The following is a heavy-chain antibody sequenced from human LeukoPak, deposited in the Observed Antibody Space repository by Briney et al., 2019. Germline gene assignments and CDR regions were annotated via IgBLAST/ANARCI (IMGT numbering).Heavy chain of an antibody. Sequence: GGSLRLSCAASGFTVTSNYMSWVRQAPGKGLEWVSVIYGDGRIHYADSVKGRSTISRDDSKNTLYLQMNSLRAEDTAVYYCARESGYSYGLAGFFDYWGQGTLVTVSS. V-gene: IGHV3-53*01. CDR1: GFTVTSNY. CDR2: IYGDGRI. J-gene: IGHJ4*02. D-gene: IGHD5-18*01. CDR3: ARESGYSYGLAGFFDY.